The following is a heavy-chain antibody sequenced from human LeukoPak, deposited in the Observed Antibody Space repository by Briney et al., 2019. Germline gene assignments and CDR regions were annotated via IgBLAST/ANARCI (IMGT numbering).Heavy chain of an antibody. CDR3: ARARTDYYDSSGENDAFDI. CDR2: MNPNSGNT. D-gene: IGHD3-22*01. V-gene: IGHV1-8*01. J-gene: IGHJ3*02. Sequence: ASVKVSCKASGYTFISYDINWVRQTTGQGLEWMGWMNPNSGNTGYAQKFQGRVTMTRNTSISTAYMELSSLRSEDTAVYYCARARTDYYDSSGENDAFDIWGQGTMVTVSS. CDR1: GYTFISYD.